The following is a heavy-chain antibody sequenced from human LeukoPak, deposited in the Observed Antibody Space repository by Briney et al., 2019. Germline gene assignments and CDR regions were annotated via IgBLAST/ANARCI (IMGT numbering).Heavy chain of an antibody. Sequence: GGFLRLSCAASGFTVSSTYLSWVRPAPGKGVGWVSVIYSGGSTYYADSVKGRFTISRHNSKNTLYLQMNSLRAEDTAVYYCATWILGVVKGYGMDVWGQGTTVTVSS. CDR3: ATWILGVVKGYGMDV. V-gene: IGHV3-53*04. CDR1: GFTVSSTY. D-gene: IGHD3-3*01. J-gene: IGHJ6*02. CDR2: IYSGGST.